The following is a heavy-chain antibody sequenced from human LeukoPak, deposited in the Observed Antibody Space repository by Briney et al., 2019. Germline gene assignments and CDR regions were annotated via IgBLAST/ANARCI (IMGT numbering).Heavy chain of an antibody. CDR1: GFTFSDYY. CDR2: ISSSGSTI. D-gene: IGHD1-14*01. J-gene: IGHJ1*01. V-gene: IGHV3-11*01. CDR3: ATSTNREYFQH. Sequence: GGSLRLSCAASGFTFSDYYMSWIRQAPGKGLEWVSYISSSGSTIYYADSVKGRFTISRDNAKNSLYLQMNSLSAEDTAVYYCATSTNREYFQHWGQGTLVTVSS.